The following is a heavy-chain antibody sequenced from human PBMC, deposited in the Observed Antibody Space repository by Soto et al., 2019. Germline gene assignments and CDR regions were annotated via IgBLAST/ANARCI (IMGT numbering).Heavy chain of an antibody. CDR3: ARRPHGDYGHSFDD. D-gene: IGHD4-17*01. Sequence: SETLSLTCTVSGASISDYYWSWIRQPPGKGLEWIGCSGNTNYNPSLKSRVTISVDASKNQFSLKLSSVTAADTAVYYCARRPHGDYGHSFDDWGQGTLVTVAS. CDR1: GASISDYY. V-gene: IGHV4-59*08. J-gene: IGHJ4*02. CDR2: SGNT.